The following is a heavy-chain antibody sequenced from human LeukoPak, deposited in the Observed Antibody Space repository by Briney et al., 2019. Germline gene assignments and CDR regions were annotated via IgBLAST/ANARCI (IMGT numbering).Heavy chain of an antibody. D-gene: IGHD5-12*01. CDR2: FSYDGSTK. CDR3: ARAKEGFSGFDYLFDY. J-gene: IGHJ4*02. Sequence: GGSLRLSCAASGFTFSTYAMHWIRQAPGKGLEWVALFSYDGSTKYYADSVKGRFTISRDNSKKSLYLQMNSLRAEDTAVYYCARAKEGFSGFDYLFDYWGQGTLVTVSS. V-gene: IGHV3-30-3*01. CDR1: GFTFSTYA.